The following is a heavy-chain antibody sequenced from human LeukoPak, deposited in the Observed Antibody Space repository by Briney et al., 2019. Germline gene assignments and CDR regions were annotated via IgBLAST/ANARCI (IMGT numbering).Heavy chain of an antibody. D-gene: IGHD5-18*01. V-gene: IGHV3-23*01. CDR3: AKGPGYSYGYVDY. CDR2: ISGSGGST. J-gene: IGHJ4*02. CDR1: GFTFSTYA. Sequence: GGSLRLSCAASGFTFSTYAMSWVRQAPGKGLEGVSAISGSGGSTYYADSVKGRFTNSRDNSKNTLYLQMNSLRAEDTAVYYCAKGPGYSYGYVDYWGQGTLVTVSS.